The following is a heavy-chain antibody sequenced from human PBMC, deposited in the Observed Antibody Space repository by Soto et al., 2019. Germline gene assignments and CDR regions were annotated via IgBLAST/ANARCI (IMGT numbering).Heavy chain of an antibody. V-gene: IGHV3-30*03. CDR2: ISYDGSNK. D-gene: IGHD3-16*01. J-gene: IGHJ4*02. Sequence: PGGSLRLSCAASGFTFSSYGMHWVRQAPGKGLEWVAVISYDGSNKYYADSVKGRFTISRDNSKNTLYLQMNSLRAEDTAVYYCARKGGGLDYWGQGTLVTVSS. CDR3: ARKGGGLDY. CDR1: GFTFSSYG.